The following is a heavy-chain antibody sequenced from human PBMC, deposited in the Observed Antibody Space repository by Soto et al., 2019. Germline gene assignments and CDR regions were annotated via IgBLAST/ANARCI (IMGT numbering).Heavy chain of an antibody. CDR1: GGSISSHY. D-gene: IGHD4-17*01. CDR3: VNTGYYYYGMDV. V-gene: IGHV4-39*01. Sequence: PSETLSLTCTVSGGSISSHYWGWIRQPPGKGLEWIGSIYYSGSTYYNPSLKSRVTISVDTSKNQFSLKLSSVTAADTAVYYCVNTGYYYYGMDVWGQGTTVTVSS. J-gene: IGHJ6*02. CDR2: IYYSGST.